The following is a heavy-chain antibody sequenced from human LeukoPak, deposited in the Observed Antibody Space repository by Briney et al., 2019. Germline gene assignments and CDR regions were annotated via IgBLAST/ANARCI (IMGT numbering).Heavy chain of an antibody. CDR3: ARESHGSSGYSSPFDY. V-gene: IGHV3-66*01. D-gene: IGHD3-22*01. CDR1: GFTFSYYG. J-gene: IGHJ4*02. CDR2: IYSGGST. Sequence: PGGSLRLSCAASGFTFSYYGMSWVRQAPGKGLEWVSVIYSGGSTYYADSVKGRFTISRDNSKNTLYLQMNSLRAEDTAVYYCARESHGSSGYSSPFDYWGQGTLVTVSS.